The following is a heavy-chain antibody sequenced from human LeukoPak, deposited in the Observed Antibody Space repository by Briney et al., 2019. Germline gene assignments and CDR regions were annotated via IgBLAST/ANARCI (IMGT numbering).Heavy chain of an antibody. CDR1: GFSFSSYG. D-gene: IGHD3-3*01. CDR2: IRYDGSNK. J-gene: IGHJ4*02. Sequence: GGSLRLSCAESGFSFSSYGTHWVRQAPGKGLEWGAFIRYDGSNKYYADSVKGRFTISRDNTKNTLYLQMNTPRAEDTAVDYCAKEEYYDFWSGYLVYWGQGTLVSVCS. V-gene: IGHV3-30*02. CDR3: AKEEYYDFWSGYLVY.